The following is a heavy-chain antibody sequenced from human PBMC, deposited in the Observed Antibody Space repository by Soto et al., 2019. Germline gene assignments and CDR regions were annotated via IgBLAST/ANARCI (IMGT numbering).Heavy chain of an antibody. J-gene: IGHJ4*02. D-gene: IGHD3-22*01. CDR1: GFTFSSYG. Sequence: QVQLVESGGGVVQPGRSLRFSCAASGFTFSSYGMRWVRQAPGKGLEWVAVIWYDGSNKYYADSVKGRFTISRDNSKNTLYLQMNSLRAEDTAVYYCARGRRTDSSGYQYYFDYWGQGTLVTVSS. V-gene: IGHV3-33*01. CDR2: IWYDGSNK. CDR3: ARGRRTDSSGYQYYFDY.